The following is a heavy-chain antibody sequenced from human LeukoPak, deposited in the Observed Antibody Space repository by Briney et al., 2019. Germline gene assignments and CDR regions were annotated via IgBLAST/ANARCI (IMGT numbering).Heavy chain of an antibody. Sequence: SETLSLTCTVSGGSIGNYYWSWIRQPAGKGLEWIGRIYTSGSTNYNPSLKSRVTISVDTSKNQFSLKLSSVTAADTAVYYCAREWGLYAFDIWGQGTMVTVSS. CDR3: AREWGLYAFDI. CDR1: GGSIGNYY. J-gene: IGHJ3*02. V-gene: IGHV4-4*07. CDR2: IYTSGST. D-gene: IGHD1-26*01.